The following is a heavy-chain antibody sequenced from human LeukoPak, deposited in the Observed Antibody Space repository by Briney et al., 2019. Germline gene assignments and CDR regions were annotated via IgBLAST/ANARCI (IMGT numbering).Heavy chain of an antibody. Sequence: GASVKVSCKASGYTSTGYYMHWVRQAPGQGLEWMGWINPNSGGTNYAQKFQGRVTMTRDTSISTAYMELSRLRSDDTAVYYCARDRTIFGVVMPEWYFDYWGQGTLVTVSS. V-gene: IGHV1-2*02. D-gene: IGHD3-3*01. J-gene: IGHJ4*02. CDR2: INPNSGGT. CDR1: GYTSTGYY. CDR3: ARDRTIFGVVMPEWYFDY.